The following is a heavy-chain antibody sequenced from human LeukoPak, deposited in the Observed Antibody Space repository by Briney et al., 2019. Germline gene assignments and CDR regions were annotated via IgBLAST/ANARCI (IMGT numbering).Heavy chain of an antibody. CDR2: IYSGGST. V-gene: IGHV3-66*01. J-gene: IGHJ5*02. Sequence: GGSLRLSCAASGFTVSSNYMSWVRRAPGKGLEWVSVIYSGGSTYYADSVKGRFTISRDNSKNTLYLQMNCLRAEDTAVYYCARDPLYDFWNGSPFDPLGQGTLVTVSS. CDR1: GFTVSSNY. CDR3: ARDPLYDFWNGSPFDP. D-gene: IGHD3-3*01.